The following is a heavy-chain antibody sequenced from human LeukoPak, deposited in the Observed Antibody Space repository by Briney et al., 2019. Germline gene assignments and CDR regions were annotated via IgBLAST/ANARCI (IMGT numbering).Heavy chain of an antibody. CDR2: ISGSGGST. V-gene: IGHV3-23*01. J-gene: IGHJ5*02. D-gene: IGHD4-17*01. CDR1: GFTFSSYA. CDR3: AKDPDYGDYVPHWFDP. Sequence: PGGSLRLSCVGSGFTFSSYAMSWVRQAPGKGLEWVSAISGSGGSTYYADSVKGRFTISRDNSKNTLYLQMNSLRAEDTAVYYCAKDPDYGDYVPHWFDPWGQGTLVTVSS.